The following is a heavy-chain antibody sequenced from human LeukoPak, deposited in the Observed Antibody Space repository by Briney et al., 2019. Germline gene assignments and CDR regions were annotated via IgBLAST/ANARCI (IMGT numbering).Heavy chain of an antibody. Sequence: PSETLSLTCTVSGGSISSSSYYWGWIRQPPGKGLEWIGSIYYSGSTYYNPSLKSRVTISVDTSKNQFSLKLSSTTAADTAVYYCARAPVATPSEFDYWGQGTLVTVSS. CDR2: IYYSGST. D-gene: IGHD5-12*01. J-gene: IGHJ4*02. V-gene: IGHV4-39*07. CDR3: ARAPVATPSEFDY. CDR1: GGSISSSSYY.